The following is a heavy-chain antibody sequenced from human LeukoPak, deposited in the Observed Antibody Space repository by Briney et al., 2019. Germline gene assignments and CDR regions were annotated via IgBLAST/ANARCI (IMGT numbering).Heavy chain of an antibody. Sequence: SETLSLTCVVYGGSFSGYYWSWIRQPPGKGLEWMGEINHSGSTNYNASLESRVSISVDTSKNQFSLKLNSVTAADTSVYYCARQGTTLPYYYFDYWGQGTLVTVSS. D-gene: IGHD1-1*01. V-gene: IGHV4-34*01. CDR1: GGSFSGYY. J-gene: IGHJ4*02. CDR2: INHSGST. CDR3: ARQGTTLPYYYFDY.